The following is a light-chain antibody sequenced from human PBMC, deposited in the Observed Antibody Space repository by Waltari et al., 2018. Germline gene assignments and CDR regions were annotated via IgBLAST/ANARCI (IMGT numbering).Light chain of an antibody. CDR2: EAT. V-gene: IGLV2-14*02. J-gene: IGLJ1*01. Sequence: WYQQQPDKAPRLIIYEATKWPSGVSNRFSGSKSGNMASLTISGLQAEDEADYYCSSYTSISTFVFGSGTKVTVL. CDR3: SSYTSISTFV.